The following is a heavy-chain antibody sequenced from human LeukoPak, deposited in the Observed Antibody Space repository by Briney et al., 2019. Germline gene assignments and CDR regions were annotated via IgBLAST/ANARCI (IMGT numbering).Heavy chain of an antibody. Sequence: SETLSLTCTVSGGSISSDSYYWAWIRQPPGKGLEWIGSFYYSGNTYYNSSLESRVTISVDTSKNQFSLKLTSVTAADTAIYYCARQWDIVATWGRWFDPWGQGILVTVSS. CDR3: ARQWDIVATWGRWFDP. CDR1: GGSISSDSYY. J-gene: IGHJ5*02. D-gene: IGHD5-12*01. V-gene: IGHV4-39*01. CDR2: FYYSGNT.